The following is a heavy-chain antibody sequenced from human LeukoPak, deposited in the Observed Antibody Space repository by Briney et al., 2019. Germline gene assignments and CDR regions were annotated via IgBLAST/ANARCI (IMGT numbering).Heavy chain of an antibody. J-gene: IGHJ5*02. CDR1: GFTFSSYA. CDR3: ARDFGVRGVIIYGGNWFDP. D-gene: IGHD3-10*01. V-gene: IGHV3-30*04. Sequence: GGSLRLSCAASGFTFSSYAMHWVRQAPGKGLEWVAVISYDGSNKYYADSVKGRFTISRDNSKNTLYLQINSLRAEDTAVYYCARDFGVRGVIIYGGNWFDPWGQGTLVTVSS. CDR2: ISYDGSNK.